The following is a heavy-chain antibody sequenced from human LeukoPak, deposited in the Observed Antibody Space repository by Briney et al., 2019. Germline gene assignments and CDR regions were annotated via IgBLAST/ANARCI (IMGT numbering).Heavy chain of an antibody. D-gene: IGHD1-1*01. Sequence: SETLSLTCAVSGGSISSNNWWGWVRQPPGKGLEWIGYIYYSGCTYYNPSLKSRVTISVDTSKNQFSLKLSSVTAADTAVYYCARGCGWRRLEEIDYWGQGTLVTVSS. CDR2: IYYSGCT. CDR1: GGSISSNNW. V-gene: IGHV4-4*02. CDR3: ARGCGWRRLEEIDY. J-gene: IGHJ4*02.